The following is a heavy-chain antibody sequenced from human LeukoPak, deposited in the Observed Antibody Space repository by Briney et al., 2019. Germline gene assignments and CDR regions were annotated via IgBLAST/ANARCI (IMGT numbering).Heavy chain of an antibody. CDR2: IIPIFGTA. Sequence: SGKVSCKASGGTFSSYAISWVRQPPGQGLEWMGRIIPIFGTANYAQKFQGRVTITADKSTSTAYMELSSLRSEDTAVYYCASRTPSGIAVAGSIDYWGQGTLVTVSS. J-gene: IGHJ4*02. CDR3: ASRTPSGIAVAGSIDY. V-gene: IGHV1-69*06. D-gene: IGHD6-19*01. CDR1: GGTFSSYA.